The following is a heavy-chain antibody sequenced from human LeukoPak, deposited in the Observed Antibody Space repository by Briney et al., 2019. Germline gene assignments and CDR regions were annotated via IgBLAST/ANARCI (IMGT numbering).Heavy chain of an antibody. CDR3: ASSLYYYDSSGYYSAESHDY. V-gene: IGHV1-2*02. CDR1: GYTFTGYY. Sequence: ASVKVSCKASGYTFTGYYMHWVRQAPGQGLEWMGWINPNSGGTNYAQKFQGRVTMTRDTSISTAYMELSRLRSDDTAVYYCASSLYYYDSSGYYSAESHDYWDQGTLVTVSS. D-gene: IGHD3-22*01. CDR2: INPNSGGT. J-gene: IGHJ4*02.